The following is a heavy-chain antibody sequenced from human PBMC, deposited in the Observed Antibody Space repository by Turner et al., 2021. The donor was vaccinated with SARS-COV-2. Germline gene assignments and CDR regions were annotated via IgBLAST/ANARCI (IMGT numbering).Heavy chain of an antibody. V-gene: IGHV3-21*01. CDR2: ISSSSSYI. CDR3: ARDHRPVVVPAAKRAGSYYYGMDV. D-gene: IGHD2-2*01. Sequence: EVQLVESGGGLFKPGGSLRLSWAPPGFPFSSYSMNWVRQAPGKGLEGVSSISSSSSYIYDADSVKGRFTISRDNAKNSLYLQMNSLRAEDTAVYYCARDHRPVVVPAAKRAGSYYYGMDVWGQGTTVTVSS. J-gene: IGHJ6*02. CDR1: GFPFSSYS.